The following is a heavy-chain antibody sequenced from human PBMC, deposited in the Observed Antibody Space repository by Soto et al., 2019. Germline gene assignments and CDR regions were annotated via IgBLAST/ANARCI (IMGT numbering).Heavy chain of an antibody. Sequence: VRPLRLSWTVSGGTFVDHGGRWVRKTKGEGLVWGSRIYSEGSSPSYAVSVKGPFTISRDNAKNTLYLQMNSLRAEDTAVYYFVSTSLVVAAATREDYCGQGTLVTVYS. J-gene: IGHJ4*02. CDR1: GGTFVDHG. V-gene: IGHV3-74*01. D-gene: IGHD2-15*01. CDR3: VSTSLVVAAATREDY. CDR2: IYSEGSSP.